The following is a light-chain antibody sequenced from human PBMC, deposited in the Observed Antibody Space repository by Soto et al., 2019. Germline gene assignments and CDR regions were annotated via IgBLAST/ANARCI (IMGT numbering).Light chain of an antibody. J-gene: IGKJ1*01. Sequence: ERVMMQSPATLSVSPGERSTLSCRASQSVSSNLAWYQQKACQSPMLLIYCASPRATCIPARFIGSWSGTESTPTLSRLVPEGFAMDYCHQYGSLPSTFGQGTKVDIK. CDR1: QSVSSN. V-gene: IGKV3D-15*02. CDR2: CAS. CDR3: HQYGSLPST.